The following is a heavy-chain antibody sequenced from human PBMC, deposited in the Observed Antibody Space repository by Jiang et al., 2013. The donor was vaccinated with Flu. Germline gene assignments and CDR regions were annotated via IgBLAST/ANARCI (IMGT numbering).Heavy chain of an antibody. CDR1: GGSFSGYY. D-gene: IGHD3-16*01. V-gene: IGHV4-34*01. CDR3: ARLLMITFGGAAYYYGMDV. J-gene: IGHJ6*02. CDR2: INHSGST. Sequence: SLTCAVYGGSFSGYYWSWIRQPPGKGLEWIGEINHSGSTNYNPSLKSRVTISVDTSKNQFSLKLSSVTAADTAVYYCARLLMITFGGAAYYYGMDVWGQGTTVTVSS.